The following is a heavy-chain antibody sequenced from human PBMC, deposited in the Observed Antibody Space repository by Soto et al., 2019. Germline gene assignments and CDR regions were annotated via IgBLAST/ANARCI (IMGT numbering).Heavy chain of an antibody. CDR3: ARDKITGLFDY. CDR1: GGSFSGYY. V-gene: IGHV4-34*01. D-gene: IGHD2-8*02. CDR2: INHSGST. Sequence: QVQLQQWGAGLLKPSETLSLTCAVYGGSFSGYYWTWIRQPPGTGLEWIGEINHSGSTNYNPSLKXXVTISVDTSKNQCSLKLTSVTAADTAVYYWARDKITGLFDYWGQGTLVTVSS. J-gene: IGHJ4*02.